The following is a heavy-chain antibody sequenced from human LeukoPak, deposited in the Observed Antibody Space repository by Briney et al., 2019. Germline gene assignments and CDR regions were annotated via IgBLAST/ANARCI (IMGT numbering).Heavy chain of an antibody. Sequence: GGSLRLSCAASGFTFSSYAMSWVRQAPGEGLEWVSAISGSGGSTYYADSVKGRFTISRDNSKNTLYLQMNSLRAEDTAVYYCAKDPVDTIFGVVITYFDYWGQGTLVTVSS. CDR2: ISGSGGST. CDR3: AKDPVDTIFGVVITYFDY. J-gene: IGHJ4*02. V-gene: IGHV3-23*01. CDR1: GFTFSSYA. D-gene: IGHD3-3*01.